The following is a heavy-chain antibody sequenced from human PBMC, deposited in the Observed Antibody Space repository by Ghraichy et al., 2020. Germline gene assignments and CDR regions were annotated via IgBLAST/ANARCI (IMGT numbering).Heavy chain of an antibody. J-gene: IGHJ4*02. CDR2: IYYTGST. D-gene: IGHD3-10*01. CDR3: ARRERNYSYDSGRPRTFDY. V-gene: IGHV4-39*01. CDR1: GGSVSSSNHY. Sequence: SETLSLTCVVSGGSVSSSNHYWGWIRQPPGKGLEWIGSIYYTGSTYNNPSLKSRITMSVDTSKNQFSLKLTSVTAADTAVYYCARRERNYSYDSGRPRTFDYWGQGTLVTVSS.